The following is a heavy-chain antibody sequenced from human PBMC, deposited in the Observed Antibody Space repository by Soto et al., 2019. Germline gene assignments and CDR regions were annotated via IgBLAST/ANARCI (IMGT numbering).Heavy chain of an antibody. CDR2: ISSSGSTI. D-gene: IGHD3-22*01. CDR1: GFTFGDYY. CDR3: ARDREYYDSSGPNWFDP. Sequence: PGGSLRLSCAASGFTFGDYYMSWIRQAPGKXLEWVSYISSSGSTIYYADSVKGRFTISRDNAKNSLYLQMNSLRDEDTAVYYCARDREYYDSSGPNWFDPWGQGTLVTVSS. V-gene: IGHV3-11*01. J-gene: IGHJ5*02.